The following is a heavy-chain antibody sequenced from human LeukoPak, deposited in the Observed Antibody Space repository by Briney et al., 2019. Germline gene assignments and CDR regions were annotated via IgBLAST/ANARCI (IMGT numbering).Heavy chain of an antibody. CDR1: GGSFSGYY. J-gene: IGHJ4*02. CDR3: ARRIVGATIDY. V-gene: IGHV4-34*01. CDR2: INHSGST. Sequence: PSETLSLTCAVYGGSFSGYYWSWIRQPPGKGPEWIGEINHSGSTYYNPSLKSRVTISVDTSKNQSSLKLSSVTAADTAVYYCARRIVGATIDYWGQGTLVAVSS. D-gene: IGHD1-26*01.